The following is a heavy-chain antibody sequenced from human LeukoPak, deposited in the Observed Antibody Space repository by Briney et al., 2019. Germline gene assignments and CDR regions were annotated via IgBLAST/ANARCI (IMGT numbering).Heavy chain of an antibody. CDR2: IYYSGST. Sequence: SETLSLTCTVSGGSISSYYWSWIRQPPGKGLEWIGYIYYSGSTNYNPSLKSRVTISVDTSKNQFSLKLSSVTAADTAVYYCARVVIVVVPAATYNWFDPWGQGTLVTVSS. CDR3: ARVVIVVVPAATYNWFDP. J-gene: IGHJ5*02. D-gene: IGHD2-2*01. V-gene: IGHV4-59*01. CDR1: GGSISSYY.